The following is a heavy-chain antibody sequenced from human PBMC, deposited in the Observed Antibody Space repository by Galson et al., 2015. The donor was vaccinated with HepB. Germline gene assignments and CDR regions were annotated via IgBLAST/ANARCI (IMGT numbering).Heavy chain of an antibody. J-gene: IGHJ4*02. Sequence: SLRLSCAASGFTFSSYAMNWVRQAPGKGLEWVSGIGARGTYTYYADSVKGRFTVSRDNSKNTLYLQMNSLRAEDTALHYCAKDDDYAEYGYYFDHWGQGTLVTVSS. CDR2: IGARGTYT. CDR3: AKDDDYAEYGYYFDH. V-gene: IGHV3-23*01. CDR1: GFTFSSYA. D-gene: IGHD4-17*01.